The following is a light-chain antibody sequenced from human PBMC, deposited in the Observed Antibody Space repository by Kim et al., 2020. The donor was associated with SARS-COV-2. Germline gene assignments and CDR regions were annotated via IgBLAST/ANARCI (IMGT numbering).Light chain of an antibody. Sequence: GQSITLTCTGTSIDVGDYKSVSWYQQHPGKAPTLIIYDVTKRPSGVSSRFSGSKSGNTASLTISGLQAEDEADYYCSSFTTSTTWVFGGGTQLTVL. CDR3: SSFTTSTTWV. V-gene: IGLV2-14*03. CDR1: SIDVGDYKS. CDR2: DVT. J-gene: IGLJ3*02.